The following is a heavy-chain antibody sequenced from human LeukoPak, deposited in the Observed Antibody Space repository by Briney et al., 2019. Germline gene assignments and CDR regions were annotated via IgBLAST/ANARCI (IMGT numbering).Heavy chain of an antibody. V-gene: IGHV3-33*06. D-gene: IGHD2-2*01. J-gene: IGHJ4*02. Sequence: GGSLRLSCAASGFTFSSYSFNWVRQAPGKGLEWVAVIWYDGSNKYYADSMKGRFTISRDNSKNTLYLQMNSLRAEDTAVYYCAKDRCSRTSCYYDYWGQGTLVTVSS. CDR3: AKDRCSRTSCYYDY. CDR2: IWYDGSNK. CDR1: GFTFSSYS.